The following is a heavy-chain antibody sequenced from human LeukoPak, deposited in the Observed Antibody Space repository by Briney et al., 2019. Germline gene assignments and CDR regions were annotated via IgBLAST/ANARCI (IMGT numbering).Heavy chain of an antibody. J-gene: IGHJ5*02. V-gene: IGHV3-9*01. Sequence: PGRSLRLSCAASGFTFDDYAMHWVRQAPGKGLEWVSGISWNSGSIGYADSVKGRFTISRDNAKNSLHLQMNSLRAEDTALYYCAKLNHWGQGTLVTVSS. CDR3: AKLNH. CDR2: ISWNSGSI. CDR1: GFTFDDYA.